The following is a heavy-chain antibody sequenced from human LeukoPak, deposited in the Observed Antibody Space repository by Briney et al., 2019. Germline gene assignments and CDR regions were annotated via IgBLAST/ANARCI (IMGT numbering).Heavy chain of an antibody. J-gene: IGHJ3*02. V-gene: IGHV3-20*04. Sequence: GGSLRLSCAASGLRFGDYGMSWVRQAPGKGLEWVSSINWNGGSIGYADSVEGRFTVSRDNAKKTLYVQMNLLRAEDTAFYYCARGIGYCSGGTCSSTAFDIWGQGTMVTVSS. D-gene: IGHD2-15*01. CDR1: GLRFGDYG. CDR3: ARGIGYCSGGTCSSTAFDI. CDR2: INWNGGSI.